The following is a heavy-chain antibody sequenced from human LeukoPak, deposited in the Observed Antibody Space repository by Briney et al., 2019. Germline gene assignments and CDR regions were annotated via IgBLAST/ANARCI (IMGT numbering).Heavy chain of an antibody. D-gene: IGHD3-22*01. CDR2: IYYSGST. J-gene: IGHJ4*02. CDR1: GGSISSGGYY. Sequence: PSETLSLTCTVSGGSISSGGYYWSWIRQHPGKGLEWIGYIYYSGSTYYNPSLKSRVTISVDTSKNQFSLKLSSVTAADTAVYYCARHDNRGYFSLQYWGQGALVTVSS. V-gene: IGHV4-31*03. CDR3: ARHDNRGYFSLQY.